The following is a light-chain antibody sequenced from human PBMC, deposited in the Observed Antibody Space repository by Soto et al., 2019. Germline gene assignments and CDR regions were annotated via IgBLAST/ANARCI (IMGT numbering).Light chain of an antibody. CDR2: AAS. V-gene: IGKV1-39*01. J-gene: IGKJ2*01. CDR3: QLSYSTPYT. CDR1: QRISSY. Sequence: IQMTQSPSSLSASVGDRVTITCRASQRISSYLNWYQQKPGKSPKLLIYAASSLQSGVPSRFSGIGSGSDLTRTISSLQPEYFATYYCQLSYSTPYTFGQGTKLEIK.